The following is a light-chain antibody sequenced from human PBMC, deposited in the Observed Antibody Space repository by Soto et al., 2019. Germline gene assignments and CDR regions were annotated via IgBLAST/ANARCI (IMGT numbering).Light chain of an antibody. CDR1: QGSSHY. Sequence: DIQMTQSPSSLSASVGDRVTITCRASQGSSHYLAWYQQKPGKVPKLLLAATSTLQTGVPSRFSGSGSGTDFTLTIISMQPEDVATYDCLNYNSAPRTFGQGTKVEIK. CDR2: ATS. CDR3: LNYNSAPRT. J-gene: IGKJ1*01. V-gene: IGKV1-27*01.